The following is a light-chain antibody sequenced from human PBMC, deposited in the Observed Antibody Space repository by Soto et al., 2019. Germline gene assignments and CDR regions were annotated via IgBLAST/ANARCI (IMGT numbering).Light chain of an antibody. CDR1: SGHSNYA. Sequence: HPVLTQSPSASASLGASVKLTCTLSSGHSNYAIAWHQQQPEKGPRYLMKLNSDGSHSKGDGIPDRFSGSTSGAERYLTISSLQSEDEADYYCQTWGTGPWVFGGGTKVTVL. V-gene: IGLV4-69*01. CDR3: QTWGTGPWV. J-gene: IGLJ3*02. CDR2: LNSDGSH.